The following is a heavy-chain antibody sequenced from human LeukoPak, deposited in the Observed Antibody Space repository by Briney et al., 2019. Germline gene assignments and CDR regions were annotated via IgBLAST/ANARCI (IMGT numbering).Heavy chain of an antibody. J-gene: IGHJ3*02. CDR1: GFTFDDYA. V-gene: IGHV3-9*03. CDR3: AKVSTMIVVVGAFDI. Sequence: GGSLRLSCAASGFTFDDYAMHWVRQAPGKGLEWVSGISWNSGSIGYADSVKGRFTISRDNAKNSLYLQMNSLRAEDMALYYCAKVSTMIVVVGAFDIWGQGTMVTVSS. D-gene: IGHD3-22*01. CDR2: ISWNSGSI.